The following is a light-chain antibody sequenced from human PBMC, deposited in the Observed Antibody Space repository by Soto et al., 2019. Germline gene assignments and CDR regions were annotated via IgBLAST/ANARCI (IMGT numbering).Light chain of an antibody. CDR2: GIS. CDR3: QQYGSSPT. J-gene: IGKJ1*01. CDR1: QNIHTN. V-gene: IGKV3-20*01. Sequence: EIVMTHSPATLSVSPCERATLSSRAGQNIHTNLAWYQQKPGQAPRLLIYGISKRATDIPDRFSGSGSGTDFTLTISRLEPEDFAVYYCQQYGSSPTFGQGTKVDIK.